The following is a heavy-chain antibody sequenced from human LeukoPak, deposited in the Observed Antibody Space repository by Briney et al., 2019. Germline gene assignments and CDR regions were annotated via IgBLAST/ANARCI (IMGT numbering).Heavy chain of an antibody. D-gene: IGHD3-10*01. CDR2: ISYDGTTK. Sequence: GGSLRLSCAASGFSFSSYAMHWVRQTPGKGLEWVAVISYDGTTKYYADSVRGRFTISRDNSKNTLDLQMNSLRPEDTAVYHCARRGPLGDGLDIWGQGTMVTVS. CDR1: GFSFSSYA. CDR3: ARRGPLGDGLDI. J-gene: IGHJ3*02. V-gene: IGHV3-30*01.